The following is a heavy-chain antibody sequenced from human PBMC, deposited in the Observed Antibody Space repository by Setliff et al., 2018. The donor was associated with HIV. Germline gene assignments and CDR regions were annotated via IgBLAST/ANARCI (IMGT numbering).Heavy chain of an antibody. CDR2: INHSGST. D-gene: IGHD3-22*01. J-gene: IGHJ2*01. Sequence: SETLSLTCAVYGGSFSGYYWSWIRQPPGKGLEWIGGINHSGSTNYDPSLKSRVTISVDTSKNQFSLKLSSVTAADTAVYYCARQDYYYDSSGYYRWWEPFSWYFDLWGRGTRVTVSS. CDR1: GGSFSGYY. V-gene: IGHV4-34*01. CDR3: ARQDYYYDSSGYYRWWEPFSWYFDL.